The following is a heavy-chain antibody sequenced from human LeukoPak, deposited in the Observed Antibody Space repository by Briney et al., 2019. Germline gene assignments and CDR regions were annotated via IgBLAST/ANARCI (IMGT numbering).Heavy chain of an antibody. D-gene: IGHD2-2*01. CDR2: ISGSGGST. J-gene: IGHJ6*03. CDR1: GFTFSSYA. Sequence: RGSLRLSCAASGFTFSSYAMSWVRQAPGKGLEWVSAISGSGGSTYYADSVKGRFTISRDNAKNSLYLQMNSLRAEDTAVYYCARDGYQLPLPYYMDVWGKGTTVTVSS. V-gene: IGHV3-23*01. CDR3: ARDGYQLPLPYYMDV.